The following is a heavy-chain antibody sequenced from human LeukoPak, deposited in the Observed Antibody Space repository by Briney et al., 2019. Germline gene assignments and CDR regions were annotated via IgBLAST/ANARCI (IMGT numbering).Heavy chain of an antibody. J-gene: IGHJ4*02. CDR3: TRGAGWLIDY. CDR1: DDSISDYY. Sequence: PSETLSLTCTVSDDSISDYYRGWIRQPPGKGLEWIGYFHNSGTSTYNPSFKSRVTISADTSKNPFSLKLNSLTTADTAVYYCTRGAGWLIDYWGQGILVTVSS. D-gene: IGHD3-16*01. V-gene: IGHV4-59*01. CDR2: FHNSGTS.